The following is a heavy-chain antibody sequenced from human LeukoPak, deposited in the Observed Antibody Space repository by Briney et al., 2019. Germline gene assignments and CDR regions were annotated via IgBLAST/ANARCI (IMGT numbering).Heavy chain of an antibody. CDR1: GYTFTGYY. CDR3: ARASRYEAHAFDI. Sequence: ASVKVSCKASGYTFTGYYMYWVRQAPGQGLEWMGWVNPNSGGTNYAQKFQGRVTMTRDTSISPAYMELSRLRSDDTAVYYCARASRYEAHAFDIWGQGTMVTVSS. CDR2: VNPNSGGT. J-gene: IGHJ3*02. D-gene: IGHD1-1*01. V-gene: IGHV1-2*02.